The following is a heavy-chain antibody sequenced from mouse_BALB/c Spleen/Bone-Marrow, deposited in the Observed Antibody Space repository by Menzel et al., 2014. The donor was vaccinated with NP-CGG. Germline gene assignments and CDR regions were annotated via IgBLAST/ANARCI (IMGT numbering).Heavy chain of an antibody. V-gene: IGHV1-9*01. J-gene: IGHJ4*01. Sequence: VQLQQFGAARMKLGASVKISCRVTGYIFSSNWMVRVRQRPGLVLERFGEILPGSGSTNYNEKFKGKATFTADTSSNTAYMQLSSLTSEDSALYYCARYGNYAMDYWGQGTSVTVSS. CDR1: GYIFSSNW. CDR2: ILPGSGST. CDR3: ARYGNYAMDY. D-gene: IGHD2-1*01.